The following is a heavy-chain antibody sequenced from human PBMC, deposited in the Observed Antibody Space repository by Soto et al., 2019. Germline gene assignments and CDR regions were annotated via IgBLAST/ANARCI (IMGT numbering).Heavy chain of an antibody. V-gene: IGHV1-18*01. CDR2: ISAYNGNT. D-gene: IGHD2-15*01. J-gene: IGHJ4*02. CDR3: AREFCRGCSCYGPDY. CDR1: GYTFKTYG. Sequence: QVQLVQSGAEVKNPGASVKVSCKASGYTFKTYGISWVRQAPGQGLEWMGWISAYNGNTNYAQKVQDRVTMTRETSKSTTYMELMSLRSDDTAVYYCAREFCRGCSCYGPDYWGQGTLVPVSS.